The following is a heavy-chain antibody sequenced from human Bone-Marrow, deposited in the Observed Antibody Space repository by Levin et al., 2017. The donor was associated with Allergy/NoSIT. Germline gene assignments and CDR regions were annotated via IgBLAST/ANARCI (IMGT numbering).Heavy chain of an antibody. D-gene: IGHD2-15*01. Sequence: SETLSLTCTVSGGSISRSPYYWVWIRQPPGKGLEWIGSIYYIGTTYYNPSLKTRVTISVDTSKNQFSLKVTSVTAADTAVYYCARTLGYCSGDSCYFYFDYWGRGTLVTVSS. V-gene: IGHV4-39*07. J-gene: IGHJ4*02. CDR1: GGSISRSPYY. CDR2: IYYIGTT. CDR3: ARTLGYCSGDSCYFYFDY.